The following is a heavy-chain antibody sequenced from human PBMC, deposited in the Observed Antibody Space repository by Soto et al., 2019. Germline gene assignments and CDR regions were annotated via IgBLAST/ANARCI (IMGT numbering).Heavy chain of an antibody. CDR2: ISYDGSNK. V-gene: IGHV3-30*18. J-gene: IGHJ4*02. Sequence: GGSLRLSCAASGFTFSSYGMHWVRQAPGKGLEWVAVISYDGSNKYYADSVKGRFTVSRDNSKNTLYLQMNSLRAEDTAVYYCAKDKVPVVVTAPFDYWGQGT. D-gene: IGHD2-21*02. CDR3: AKDKVPVVVTAPFDY. CDR1: GFTFSSYG.